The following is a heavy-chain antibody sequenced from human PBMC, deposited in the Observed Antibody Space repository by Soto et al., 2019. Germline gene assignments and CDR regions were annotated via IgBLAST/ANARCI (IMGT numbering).Heavy chain of an antibody. CDR2: ISGSGGST. CDR1: GSTFSSYA. Sequence: GGSLRLSCAASGSTFSSYAMSWVRQAPGKGLEWVSAISGSGGSTYYADSVKGRFTISRDNSKNTLYLQMSSLRAEDTAVYFCATDQNYDFWSGPPAGGQGTLVTVSS. J-gene: IGHJ4*02. D-gene: IGHD3-3*01. V-gene: IGHV3-23*01. CDR3: ATDQNYDFWSGPPA.